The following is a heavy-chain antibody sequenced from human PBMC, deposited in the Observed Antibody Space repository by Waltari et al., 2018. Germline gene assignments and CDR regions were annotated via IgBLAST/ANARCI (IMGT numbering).Heavy chain of an antibody. J-gene: IGHJ4*02. D-gene: IGHD2-15*01. CDR2: IYYSWST. Sequence: QLQLQESGPGLVKPSETLSLTCTVSGGSISSSSYYWGWIRQPPGKGLGWIGSIYYSWSTYYNPARKGRVTISVDTSKNQFSLKLSSVTAADTAVYYCARRGGAGWCSGGSCYSGYFDYWGQGTLVTVSS. CDR3: ARRGGAGWCSGGSCYSGYFDY. V-gene: IGHV4-39*01. CDR1: GGSISSSSYY.